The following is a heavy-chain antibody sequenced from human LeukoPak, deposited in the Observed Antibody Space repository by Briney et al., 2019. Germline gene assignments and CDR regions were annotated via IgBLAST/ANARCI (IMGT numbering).Heavy chain of an antibody. CDR3: ARQVDCSGGSCFQFDY. Sequence: GESLKVSCKGSADTFTGSWIGWVRQRPGKGLEWMGIIYAGDSDTKYSPSLQGQVTISADKSISTAYLQWSSLKASDTAMYYCARQVDCSGGSCFQFDYWGQGTLVTVSS. D-gene: IGHD2-15*01. CDR2: IYAGDSDT. V-gene: IGHV5-51*01. CDR1: ADTFTGSW. J-gene: IGHJ4*02.